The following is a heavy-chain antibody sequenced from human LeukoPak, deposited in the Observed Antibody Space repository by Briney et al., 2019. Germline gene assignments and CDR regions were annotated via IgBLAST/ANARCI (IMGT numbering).Heavy chain of an antibody. CDR2: IVVGSGNT. CDR1: GFTFTSSA. Sequence: TSVKVSCKASGFTFTSSAVQWVRQARGQRLEWIGWIVVGSGNTNYAQKFQKRVTITRDMSTSTAYMELSSLRSEDTAVYYCAAAYGSGGPRDYWGQGTLVTVSS. J-gene: IGHJ4*02. D-gene: IGHD3-10*01. CDR3: AAAYGSGGPRDY. V-gene: IGHV1-58*01.